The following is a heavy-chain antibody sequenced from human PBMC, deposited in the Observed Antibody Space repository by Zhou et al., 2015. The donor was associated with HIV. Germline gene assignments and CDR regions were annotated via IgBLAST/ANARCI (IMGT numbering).Heavy chain of an antibody. CDR3: ARALAARPPGETQYYYYYGMDV. V-gene: IGHV1-69*01. D-gene: IGHD6-6*01. Sequence: QVQLVQSGAEVKKPGSSVKVSCKASGGTFSSYAISWVRQAPGQGLEWMGGIIPIFGTANYAQKFQGRVTITADESTSTAYMELSSLRSEDTAVYYCARALAARPPGETQYYYYYGMDVWGQGTTVTVSS. CDR1: GGTFSSYA. CDR2: IIPIFGTA. J-gene: IGHJ6*02.